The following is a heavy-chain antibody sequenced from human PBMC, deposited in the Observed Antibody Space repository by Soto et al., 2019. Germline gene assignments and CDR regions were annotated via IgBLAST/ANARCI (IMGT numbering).Heavy chain of an antibody. D-gene: IGHD3-9*01. Sequence: SETLSLTCTFSVVSISSYYWSCIRHPPGKGLEWIGYIYYSGSTNYNPSLKSRVTISVDTSKNQFSLKLSSVTAADTAVYYCARRAGYYENYFHYWGQGTLVTVS. V-gene: IGHV4-59*01. J-gene: IGHJ4*02. CDR3: ARRAGYYENYFHY. CDR2: IYYSGST. CDR1: VVSISSYY.